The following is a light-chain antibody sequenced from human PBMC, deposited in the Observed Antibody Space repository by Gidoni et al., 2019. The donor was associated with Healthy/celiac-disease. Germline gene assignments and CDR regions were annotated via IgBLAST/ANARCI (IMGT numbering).Light chain of an antibody. CDR1: SSNNGSNT. CDR3: AAWDDSLNGVV. V-gene: IGLV1-44*01. CDR2: SNN. Sequence: QSVLPQPLSASVPPGQGFTISCSGSSSNNGSNTVNWYQQLPGTAPKLLIYSNNQRPSGVPDRFSGSKAGTSASLAISGLQSEDEADYYCAAWDDSLNGVVFGGGTKLTVL. J-gene: IGLJ2*01.